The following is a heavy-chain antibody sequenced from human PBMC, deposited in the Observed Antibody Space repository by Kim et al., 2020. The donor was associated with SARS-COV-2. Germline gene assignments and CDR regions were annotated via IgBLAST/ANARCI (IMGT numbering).Heavy chain of an antibody. CDR2: T. D-gene: IGHD3-22*01. J-gene: IGHJ5*02. Sequence: TYYNPALKSRVTISVDTSKNQFSLKLSSVTAADTAVYYCARSGLGNWFDPWGQGTLVTVSS. V-gene: IGHV4-39*01. CDR3: ARSGLGNWFDP.